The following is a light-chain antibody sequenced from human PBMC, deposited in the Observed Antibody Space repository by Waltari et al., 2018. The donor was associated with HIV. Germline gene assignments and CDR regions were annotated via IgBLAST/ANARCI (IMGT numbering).Light chain of an antibody. CDR1: ALPNNY. J-gene: IGLJ2*01. Sequence: SYELTQTPSVSVPPGQTAKIMCSGDALPNNYVYWYQQKAGQAPVMIIFQDTKRPSDIPARFSVSSAGTTATLTISGVQAEDEADYFCQSAHNSDVIFGGGTKLTVL. V-gene: IGLV3-25*03. CDR3: QSAHNSDVI. CDR2: QDT.